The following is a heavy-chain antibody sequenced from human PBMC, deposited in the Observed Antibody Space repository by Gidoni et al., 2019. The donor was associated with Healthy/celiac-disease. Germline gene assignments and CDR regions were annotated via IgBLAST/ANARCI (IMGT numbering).Heavy chain of an antibody. CDR2: IRSKANSYAT. Sequence: EVQLVESGGGLVQPGGSLKLSCAASGFTWSGSAMHWFRQASGKGLEWVGRIRSKANSYATAYAASVKGRLTISRDDSKNTAYLQMNSLKTEDTAVYYCTAPEGFWGQGTLVTVSS. CDR1: GFTWSGSA. J-gene: IGHJ4*02. CDR3: TAPEGF. V-gene: IGHV3-73*01.